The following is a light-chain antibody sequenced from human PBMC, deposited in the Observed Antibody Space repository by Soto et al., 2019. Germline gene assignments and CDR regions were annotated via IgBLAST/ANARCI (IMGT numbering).Light chain of an antibody. CDR2: GNS. CDR1: SSNIGAGYD. J-gene: IGLJ1*01. V-gene: IGLV1-40*01. Sequence: QSVLTQPPSVSGAPGQRVTISCTGSSSNIGAGYDVHWYQQLPGTAPKLLIYGNSNRPSGVPDRFSGSKSGTSASLAITGLQAEDEADYYFPSYDSSLSGFYGFGTGTKVTVL. CDR3: PSYDSSLSGFYG.